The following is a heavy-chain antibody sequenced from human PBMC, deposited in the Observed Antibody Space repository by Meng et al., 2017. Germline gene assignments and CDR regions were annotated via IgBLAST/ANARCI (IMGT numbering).Heavy chain of an antibody. CDR2: ISYDGSNK. CDR1: GFTFSSYA. D-gene: IGHD6-13*01. V-gene: IGHV3-30*04. J-gene: IGHJ4*02. CDR3: ARVRYSSSWYAFDY. Sequence: GESLKISCAASGFTFSSYAMHWVRQAPGKGLEWVAVISYDGSNKYYADSVKGRFTISRDNSKNTLYLQMNSLRAGDTAVYYCARVRYSSSWYAFDYWGQGTLVTVSS.